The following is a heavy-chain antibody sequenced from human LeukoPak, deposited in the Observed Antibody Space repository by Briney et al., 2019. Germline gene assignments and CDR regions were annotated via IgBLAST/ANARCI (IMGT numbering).Heavy chain of an antibody. CDR2: IVPIFGTA. Sequence: ASVKVSCKASGGTFSSYAISWVRQAPGQGLEWVGGIVPIFGTANYAQKFQGRVTITADESTSTAYMELNSLRSEDTAVYYCARDRQKLQLWSSPGGYYGMDVWGKGTTVTVSS. V-gene: IGHV1-69*01. CDR3: ARDRQKLQLWSSPGGYYGMDV. J-gene: IGHJ6*04. D-gene: IGHD5-18*01. CDR1: GGTFSSYA.